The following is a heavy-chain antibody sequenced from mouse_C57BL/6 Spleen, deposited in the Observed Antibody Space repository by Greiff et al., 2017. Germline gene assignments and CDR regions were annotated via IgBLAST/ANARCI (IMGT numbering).Heavy chain of an antibody. CDR2: INPNNGGT. D-gene: IGHD1-1*01. J-gene: IGHJ4*01. CDR3: ARTTVVATEAMDY. CDR1: GYTFTDYN. Sequence: EVQLQQSGPELVKPGASVKMSCKASGYTFTDYNMHWVKQSHGKSLEWIGYINPNNGGTSYNQKFKGKATLTVNKSSSTAYMELRSLTSEDSAVYYCARTTVVATEAMDYWGQGTSVTVSS. V-gene: IGHV1-22*01.